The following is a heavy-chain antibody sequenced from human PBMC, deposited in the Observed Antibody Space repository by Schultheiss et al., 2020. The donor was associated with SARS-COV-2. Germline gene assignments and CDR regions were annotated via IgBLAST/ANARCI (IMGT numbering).Heavy chain of an antibody. CDR1: GGSISSYY. CDR2: IYYSGST. J-gene: IGHJ1*01. V-gene: IGHV4-59*01. Sequence: SETLSLTCAVYGGSISSYYWSWIRQPPGKGLEWIGYIYYSGSTNYNPSLKSRVTISVDTSKNQFSLKLSSVTAADTAVYYCARGVGYYDSSAYYPFQHWGQGTLVTVSS. CDR3: ARGVGYYDSSAYYPFQH. D-gene: IGHD3-22*01.